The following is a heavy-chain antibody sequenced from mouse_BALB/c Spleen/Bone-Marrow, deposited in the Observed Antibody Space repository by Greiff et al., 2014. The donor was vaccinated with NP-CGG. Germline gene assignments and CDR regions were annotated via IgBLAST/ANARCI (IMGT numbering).Heavy chain of an antibody. CDR1: GFSLTSYG. Sequence: QVQLQQPGPGLVAPSQSLSITRTVSGFSLTSYGVHWVRQPPGKGLEWLGVIWADGSTNYNSALMSRPSISKDNSKSQVFLKMNSLQTDDTAMYYCSRITTATGAMDYWGQGTSVTVSS. V-gene: IGHV2-9*02. D-gene: IGHD1-2*01. CDR3: SRITTATGAMDY. CDR2: IWADGST. J-gene: IGHJ4*01.